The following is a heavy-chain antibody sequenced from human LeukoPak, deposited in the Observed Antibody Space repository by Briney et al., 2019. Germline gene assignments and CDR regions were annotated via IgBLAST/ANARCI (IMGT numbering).Heavy chain of an antibody. CDR2: INPNSGGT. CDR1: GYIFTGYY. Sequence: GASVKVSCKASGYIFTGYYIHWVRQAPGQGLEWMGWINPNSGGTNYAQKFQGRVTMTRDTTISTAYMELSRLRSDDTAVYYCARVGRSSWSAGEFDYWGQGTLITVSS. CDR3: ARVGRSSWSAGEFDY. V-gene: IGHV1-2*02. J-gene: IGHJ4*02. D-gene: IGHD6-13*01.